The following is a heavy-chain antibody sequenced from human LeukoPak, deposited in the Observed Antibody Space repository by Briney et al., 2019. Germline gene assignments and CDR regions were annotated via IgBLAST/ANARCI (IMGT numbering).Heavy chain of an antibody. CDR1: RGSFSGYY. V-gene: IGHV4-34*01. CDR3: TIYSGYDRYYYYGRDV. CDR2: INHSEST. J-gene: IGHJ6*02. Sequence: SETLFLSCAVYRGSFSGYYWSWIRQPPGMGLEWIGEINHSESTNYNPSLKSRVTISVDTSNNQFSLKLSSVTAADTDVYYCTIYSGYDRYYYYGRDVWGQGTTVTVSS. D-gene: IGHD5-12*01.